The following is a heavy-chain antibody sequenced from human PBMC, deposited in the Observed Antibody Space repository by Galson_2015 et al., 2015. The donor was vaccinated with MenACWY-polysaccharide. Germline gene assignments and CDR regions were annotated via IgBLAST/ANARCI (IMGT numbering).Heavy chain of an antibody. CDR1: GYSFTSYW. CDR3: ARRGYYDSSSYPYDAFDI. V-gene: IGHV5-51*01. Sequence: QSGAEVKKPGESLQISCTGSGYSFTSYWIGWVRQMPGKGLERMGIIYPGDSDTRYSPSFEGQVTISADKSISTAYLQWSSLKASDTAMYYCARRGYYDSSSYPYDAFDIWGQGTMVTVSS. D-gene: IGHD3-22*01. J-gene: IGHJ3*02. CDR2: IYPGDSDT.